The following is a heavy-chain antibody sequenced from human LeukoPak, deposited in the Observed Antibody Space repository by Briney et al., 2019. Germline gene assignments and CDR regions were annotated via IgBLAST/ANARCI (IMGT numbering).Heavy chain of an antibody. Sequence: GGSLRLSCAASGFRFSSYEMNWVRQAPGKGLEWVSHISSSGSIIFYADSVKGRFTISRDNAKNSLYLQMNNLRAEDTSVYYCAGGLSSDYFYMDVGGKGPRVTVSS. D-gene: IGHD3-3*01. CDR2: ISSSGSII. V-gene: IGHV3-48*03. CDR1: GFRFSSYE. J-gene: IGHJ6*04. CDR3: AGGLSSDYFYMDV.